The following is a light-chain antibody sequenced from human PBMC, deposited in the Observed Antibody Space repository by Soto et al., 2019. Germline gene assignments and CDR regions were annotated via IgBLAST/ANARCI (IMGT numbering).Light chain of an antibody. CDR2: EGS. CDR3: CSYAGSVV. V-gene: IGLV2-23*01. J-gene: IGLJ2*01. CDR1: SSDVGSYNL. Sequence: QSALTQPASVSGSPGQAITISCTGTSSDVGSYNLVSWYQQHPGKAPKLMIYEGSKRPSGVSNRFSGSKSRNTASLTISGLQAEDEADYYCCSYAGSVVFGGGTKVTVL.